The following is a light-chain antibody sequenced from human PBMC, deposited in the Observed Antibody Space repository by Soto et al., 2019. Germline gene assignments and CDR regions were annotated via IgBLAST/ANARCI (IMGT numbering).Light chain of an antibody. Sequence: IHVTHSPSSLSASVCDRITITCQSSQDISDSLNFYQQKPGTVPNLLIYDASNLETGVPSRFSASVSGTDFTFNITGLQPEDIEPYHCDQYNKHTRNFAVGTXVEIK. CDR1: QDISDS. CDR3: DQYNKHTRN. V-gene: IGKV1-33*01. CDR2: DAS. J-gene: IGKJ4*01.